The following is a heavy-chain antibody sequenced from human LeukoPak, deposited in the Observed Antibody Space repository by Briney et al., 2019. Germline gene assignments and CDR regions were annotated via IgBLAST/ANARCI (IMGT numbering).Heavy chain of an antibody. Sequence: TGGSLRLSCAVSGFTLSNFWMHWVRQAPGKGLVWVSRISSDGSRTIYADSVKGRFTISIDSAKNTLYLQMISLRDEDTAVYYCARDRGATSSVSYMDVWGKGTTVTVSS. CDR1: GFTLSNFW. CDR2: ISSDGSRT. V-gene: IGHV3-74*01. J-gene: IGHJ6*03. CDR3: ARDRGATSSVSYMDV. D-gene: IGHD6-25*01.